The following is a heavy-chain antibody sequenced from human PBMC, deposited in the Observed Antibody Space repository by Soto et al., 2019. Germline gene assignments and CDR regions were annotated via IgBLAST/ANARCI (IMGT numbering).Heavy chain of an antibody. CDR3: ARDLWGVVFMDSSGSLLY. D-gene: IGHD3-22*01. CDR2: ISAYNGNT. V-gene: IGHV1-18*01. Sequence: GASVKVSCKASGYTFTSYGISWVRQAPGQGLEWIGLISAYNGNTNYAQKLQGRVTMTTDTFTSTAYMELRSLRSDDTAVYYCARDLWGVVFMDSSGSLLYWGQGTLVTVSS. CDR1: GYTFTSYG. J-gene: IGHJ4*02.